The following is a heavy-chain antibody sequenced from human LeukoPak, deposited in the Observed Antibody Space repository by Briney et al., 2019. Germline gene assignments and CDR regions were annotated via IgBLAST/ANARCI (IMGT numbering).Heavy chain of an antibody. J-gene: IGHJ4*02. CDR2: ISKDGSDK. CDR3: AKESCTMTDCLGD. V-gene: IGHV3-30*18. Sequence: PGGSLRLSRAASGFTFSSFVMHWVRQAPGKGLEWVAVISKDGSDKYYVDSVKGRFAISRDNSRNTLYLQMNSLRAEDTAVYFCAKESCTMTDCLGDWGQGTLVTVSS. D-gene: IGHD2-8*01. CDR1: GFTFSSFV.